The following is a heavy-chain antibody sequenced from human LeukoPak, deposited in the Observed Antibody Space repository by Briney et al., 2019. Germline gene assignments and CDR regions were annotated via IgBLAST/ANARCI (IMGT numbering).Heavy chain of an antibody. V-gene: IGHV3-64*01. J-gene: IGHJ3*01. D-gene: IGHD2-2*01. CDR2: ISSNGGST. CDR1: GFTFSRSA. CDR3: ARDQGYCTSATCRGDAFDV. Sequence: GGSLRLSCAASGFTFSRSAMTWVRQTPGKGLEYVSAISSNGGSTYYANSVTGRFTISRDNSKNTLYLQMGSLRAEDMAVYYCARDQGYCTSATCRGDAFDVWGQGSMVSVSS.